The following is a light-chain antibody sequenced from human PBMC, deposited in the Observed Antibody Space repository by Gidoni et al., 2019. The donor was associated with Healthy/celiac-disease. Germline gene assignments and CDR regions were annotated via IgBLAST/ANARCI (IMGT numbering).Light chain of an antibody. CDR2: AAS. Sequence: DIQMTHSPSSLSASVGDRVTITCRASQSISSYLNWYQQKPGKAPKLLIYAASSLQSGVPSRFSGSGSGTDFTLTISSLQPEDFATYYCQQSYSTLRTFXQXTKVEIK. CDR1: QSISSY. J-gene: IGKJ1*01. V-gene: IGKV1-39*01. CDR3: QQSYSTLRT.